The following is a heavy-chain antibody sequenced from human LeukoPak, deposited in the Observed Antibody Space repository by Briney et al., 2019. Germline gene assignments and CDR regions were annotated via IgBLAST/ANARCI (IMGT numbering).Heavy chain of an antibody. Sequence: SETLSLTCTVSGGSISSSSYYWGWIRQPPGKGLEWIGYIYYSGSTNYNPSLKSRVTISVDTSKNQFSLKLSSVTAADTAVYYCARLTGEFDYWGQGTLVTVSS. CDR1: GGSISSSSYY. CDR3: ARLTGEFDY. V-gene: IGHV4-61*05. J-gene: IGHJ4*02. D-gene: IGHD7-27*01. CDR2: IYYSGST.